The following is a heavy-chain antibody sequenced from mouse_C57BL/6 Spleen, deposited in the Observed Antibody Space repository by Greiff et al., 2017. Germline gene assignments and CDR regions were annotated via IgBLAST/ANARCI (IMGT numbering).Heavy chain of an antibody. CDR3: ARVSPGYFDY. CDR2: INYDGSST. V-gene: IGHV5-16*01. J-gene: IGHJ2*01. D-gene: IGHD6-1*01. CDR1: GFTFSDYY. Sequence: EVMLVESEGGLVQPGSSMKLSCTASGFTFSDYYMAWVRQVPEKGLEWVANINYDGSSTYYLDSLKSRFIISRDNAKNILYLQMSSLKSEDTATYYCARVSPGYFDYWGKGTTLTVSS.